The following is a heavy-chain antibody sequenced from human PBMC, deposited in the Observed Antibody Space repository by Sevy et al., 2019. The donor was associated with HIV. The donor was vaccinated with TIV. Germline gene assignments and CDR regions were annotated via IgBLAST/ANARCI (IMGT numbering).Heavy chain of an antibody. J-gene: IGHJ6*02. CDR3: ARQELQLDGVDYYYYGMDV. D-gene: IGHD6-13*01. V-gene: IGHV3-21*01. CDR2: ISSSSSYI. CDR1: GFTFSSYS. Sequence: GGSLRLTCAASGFTFSSYSMNWVRQAPGKGLEWVSSISSSSSYIYYADSVKGRFTISRDNAKNSLYLQMNSLRAEDTAVYYCARQELQLDGVDYYYYGMDVWGQGTTVTVSS.